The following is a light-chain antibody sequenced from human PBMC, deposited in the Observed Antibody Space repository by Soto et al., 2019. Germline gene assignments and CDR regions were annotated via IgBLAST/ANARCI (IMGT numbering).Light chain of an antibody. CDR1: QGISSA. CDR3: QQFNSYPLT. Sequence: AIQLTQSPSSLSASVGDRVTITCRASQGISSALAWYQQKPGKAPKLLIYDAYSLESGVPSRCSGSGSGTEFTLTISSLQPDDFATYYCQQFNSYPLTFGGGTKVEIK. J-gene: IGKJ4*01. CDR2: DAY. V-gene: IGKV1-13*02.